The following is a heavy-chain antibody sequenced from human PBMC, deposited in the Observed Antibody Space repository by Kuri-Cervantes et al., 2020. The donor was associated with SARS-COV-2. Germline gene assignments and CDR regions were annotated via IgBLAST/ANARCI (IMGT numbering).Heavy chain of an antibody. Sequence: ASVKVSCKASGYTFTGYYMHWVRQAPGQGLEWMGWINPNSGGTNYAQKFQGGVTMTRDTSISTAYMELSRLRSDDTAVYYCARPLRWLQRFDYWGQGTLVTVSS. J-gene: IGHJ4*02. CDR3: ARPLRWLQRFDY. CDR2: INPNSGGT. D-gene: IGHD5-12*01. V-gene: IGHV1-2*02. CDR1: GYTFTGYY.